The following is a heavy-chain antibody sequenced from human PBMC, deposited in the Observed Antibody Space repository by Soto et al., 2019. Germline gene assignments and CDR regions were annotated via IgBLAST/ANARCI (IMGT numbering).Heavy chain of an antibody. Sequence: LRLSCAASGFTLTSYTINWVRQASGKGLEWVSSITSSSSHIYYADSVKGRFTISRDNAGNSLYLQMNSLRAEDSAVYYCAKVDRGSSGSRLIDYRGQRTLVTVAS. J-gene: IGHJ4*02. V-gene: IGHV3-21*01. D-gene: IGHD2-15*01. CDR1: GFTLTSYT. CDR3: AKVDRGSSGSRLIDY. CDR2: ITSSSSHI.